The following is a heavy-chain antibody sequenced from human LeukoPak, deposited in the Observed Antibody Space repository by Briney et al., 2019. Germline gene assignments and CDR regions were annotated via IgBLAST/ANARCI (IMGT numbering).Heavy chain of an antibody. J-gene: IGHJ4*02. D-gene: IGHD3/OR15-3a*01. CDR3: ARQTGSGLFILP. CDR1: GVSISSGNSY. Sequence: PSETLSVTCTVSGVSISSGNSYWGWIRQPPGKGLEWIGSIYYSGNTYYNASLKSQVSISIDTSKNQFSLRLTSVTAADTAVYYCARQTGSGLFILPGGQGTLVTVSP. V-gene: IGHV4-39*01. CDR2: IYYSGNT.